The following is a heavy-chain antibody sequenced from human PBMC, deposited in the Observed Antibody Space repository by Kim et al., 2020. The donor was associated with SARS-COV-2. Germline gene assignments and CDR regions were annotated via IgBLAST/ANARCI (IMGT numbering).Heavy chain of an antibody. D-gene: IGHD3-10*01. CDR1: GGSISSYY. CDR3: ARDIRGAAGYYFDY. J-gene: IGHJ4*02. Sequence: SETLSLTCTVSGGSISSYYWSWIRQPPGKGLEWIGYIYYSGSTNYNPSLKSRVTISVDTSKNQFSLKLSSVTAADTAVYYCARDIRGAAGYYFDYWGQGTLVTVSS. CDR2: IYYSGST. V-gene: IGHV4-59*01.